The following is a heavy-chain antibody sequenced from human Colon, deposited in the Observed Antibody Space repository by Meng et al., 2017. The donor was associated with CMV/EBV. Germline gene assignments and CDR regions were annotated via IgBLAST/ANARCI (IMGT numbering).Heavy chain of an antibody. V-gene: IGHV3-30*04. D-gene: IGHD1-26*01. CDR2: ISYDGRNQ. Sequence: GSLRLSCATSGFFFGSFNVHWVRQAPGKGLEWVATISYDGRNQYYGDSVKGRFIISRDNSNNTLYLQMNSLRVEDTATYYCARQWATTQKWFDPWGQGTLVTVSS. CDR3: ARQWATTQKWFDP. CDR1: GFFFGSFN. J-gene: IGHJ5*02.